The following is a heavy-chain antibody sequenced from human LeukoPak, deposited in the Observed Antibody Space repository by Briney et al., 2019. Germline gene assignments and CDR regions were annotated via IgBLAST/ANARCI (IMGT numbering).Heavy chain of an antibody. Sequence: GGSLRLSCAASGFTFSSYSMNWVRQAPGQGLEWVSSISSSSSYIYYADSVQGRFAISRDNATNTLYLQMKSLRTDDTAVYYCARAPSWGQWLARPHAFDIWGQGTMVTVSS. J-gene: IGHJ3*02. V-gene: IGHV3-21*04. CDR3: ARAPSWGQWLARPHAFDI. CDR2: ISSSSSYI. CDR1: GFTFSSYS. D-gene: IGHD6-19*01.